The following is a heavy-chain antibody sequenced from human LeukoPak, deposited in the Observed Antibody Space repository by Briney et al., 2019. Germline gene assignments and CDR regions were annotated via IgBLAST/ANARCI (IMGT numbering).Heavy chain of an antibody. V-gene: IGHV4-59*01. J-gene: IGHJ6*04. Sequence: SETLSLTCTVSGGSISSYYWSWIRQPPGKGLEWIGYIYYSGSTNYNPSLKSRVTISVDTSKNQFSLKLSSVTAADTAVYYCARAPRSTGYYGMDVWGKGTTVTVSS. CDR2: IYYSGST. CDR1: GGSISSYY. D-gene: IGHD2-8*02. CDR3: ARAPRSTGYYGMDV.